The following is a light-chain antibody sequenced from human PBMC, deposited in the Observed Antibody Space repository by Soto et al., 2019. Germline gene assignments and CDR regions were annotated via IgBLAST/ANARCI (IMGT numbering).Light chain of an antibody. CDR2: WAS. J-gene: IGKJ2*01. Sequence: DIVMTQSPDSLAVSLGGRATINCKSSRTVLSSSNNKNFLAWYQKKVGQPPRLLIYWASTRDSGVPDRFSGSGSGTDFTLTISSLQAEDFATYYCQQYSGYPYTFGQGTKLEIK. CDR3: QQYSGYPYT. CDR1: RTVLSSSNNKNF. V-gene: IGKV4-1*01.